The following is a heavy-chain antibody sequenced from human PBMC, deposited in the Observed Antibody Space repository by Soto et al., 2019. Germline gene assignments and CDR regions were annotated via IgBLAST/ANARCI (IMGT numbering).Heavy chain of an antibody. CDR3: AYIVVVPAAGYYYYYGMDV. V-gene: IGHV1-69*13. J-gene: IGHJ6*02. CDR1: GGTFSSYA. D-gene: IGHD2-2*01. CDR2: IIPIFGTA. Sequence: SSVKVSCKASGGTFSSYAISWVRQAPGQGLEWMGGIIPIFGTANYAQKFQGRVTITADESTSTAYTELSSLRSEDTAVYYCAYIVVVPAAGYYYYYGMDVWGQGTTVTVSS.